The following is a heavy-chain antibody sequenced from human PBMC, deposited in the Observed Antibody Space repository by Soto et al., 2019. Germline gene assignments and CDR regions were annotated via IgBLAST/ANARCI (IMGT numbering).Heavy chain of an antibody. Sequence: PSETLSLTCTVSGGSISSGDYYWSWIRQPPGKGLEWIGYIYYSGSTYYNPSLKSRVTISVDTSKNQFSLKLSSVTAADTAVYYCASMYYYDSSGYYTVGWYYFDYWGQGTLVTVSS. CDR2: IYYSGST. D-gene: IGHD3-22*01. CDR1: GGSISSGDYY. CDR3: ASMYYYDSSGYYTVGWYYFDY. V-gene: IGHV4-30-4*01. J-gene: IGHJ4*02.